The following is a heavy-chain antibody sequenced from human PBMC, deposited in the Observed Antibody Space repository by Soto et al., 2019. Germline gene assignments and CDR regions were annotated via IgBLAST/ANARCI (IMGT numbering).Heavy chain of an antibody. CDR3: AREDDYNYRYFNYGLDV. J-gene: IGHJ6*01. V-gene: IGHV3-30-3*01. Sequence: QAQLVESGGGVVQPGRSLSLSCAASGFTFKIYALHWVRQAPGKGLEWVAVISFDGDKTYYADSVKGRFTISRDNFKNTLSLQMNNLRIEDAGLYFCAREDDYNYRYFNYGLDVW. D-gene: IGHD5-12*01. CDR2: ISFDGDKT. CDR1: GFTFKIYA.